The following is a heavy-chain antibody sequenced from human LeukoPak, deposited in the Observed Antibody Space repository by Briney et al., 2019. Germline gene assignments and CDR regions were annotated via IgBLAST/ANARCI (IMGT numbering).Heavy chain of an antibody. Sequence: GWSLRLSCAASGFTFSSYSMNWVRQAPGKGLEGVSYISSSSSTIYYADSVKGRFTISRDNAKNSLYLQMNSLRDEDTAVYYCARGRALGDYYDSSDYWGQGTLVTVSS. V-gene: IGHV3-48*02. J-gene: IGHJ4*02. CDR3: ARGRALGDYYDSSDY. CDR2: ISSSSSTI. D-gene: IGHD3-22*01. CDR1: GFTFSSYS.